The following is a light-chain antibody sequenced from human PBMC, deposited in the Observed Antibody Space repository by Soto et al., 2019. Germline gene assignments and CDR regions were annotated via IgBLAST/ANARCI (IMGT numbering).Light chain of an antibody. V-gene: IGLV2-14*03. CDR2: DVS. J-gene: IGLJ2*01. CDR1: TSDIGGYNY. Sequence: QSALTQPASVSASPGQSITISCTGTTSDIGGYNYVSWYQQHPGKAPKLMIYDVSNRPSGVSDRFSGSKSGNTASLTISGLQAEDEADYFCSSYTTTLAVFGGGTQLTVL. CDR3: SSYTTTLAV.